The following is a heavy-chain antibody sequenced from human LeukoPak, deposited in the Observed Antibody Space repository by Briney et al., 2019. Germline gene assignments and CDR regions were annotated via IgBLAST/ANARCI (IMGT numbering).Heavy chain of an antibody. J-gene: IGHJ6*03. CDR3: ARRDGSSWDQEHYYMDV. Sequence: GASVKVSCKASGYTFTSYDINWVRQATGQGLEWMGWMNPNSGNTGYAQKFQGRVTMTRNTSISTAYMEVSSLRSEDTAVYYCARRDGSSWDQEHYYMDVWGKGTTVTVSS. CDR1: GYTFTSYD. D-gene: IGHD6-13*01. CDR2: MNPNSGNT. V-gene: IGHV1-8*01.